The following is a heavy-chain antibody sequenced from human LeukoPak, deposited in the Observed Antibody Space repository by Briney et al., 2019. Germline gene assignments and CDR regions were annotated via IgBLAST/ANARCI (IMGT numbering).Heavy chain of an antibody. CDR1: GFTFSDYY. V-gene: IGHV3-11*01. D-gene: IGHD3-10*01. CDR3: ARGVTMVRGVIYYYYYYMDV. Sequence: GGSLRLSCAASGFTFSDYYMSWIRQAPGKGLEWVSYISSSGSTIYYADSVKGRFTISRDNAKNSLYLQMNSLRAEDTAVYYCARGVTMVRGVIYYYYYYMDVWGKGTTVTVSS. J-gene: IGHJ6*03. CDR2: ISSSGSTI.